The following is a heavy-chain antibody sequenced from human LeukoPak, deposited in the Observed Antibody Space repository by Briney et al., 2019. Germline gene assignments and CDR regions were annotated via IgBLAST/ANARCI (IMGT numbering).Heavy chain of an antibody. D-gene: IGHD3-10*01. V-gene: IGHV4-59*01. CDR3: ASTRRYYYGCMDV. Sequence: PSETLSLTCTVSGASISTYYWSWIRQPPGKGLEWIGYIYYSGSTNYNPSLKSRLTISVDTSKNQFSLKLNSVTATDTAVYYCASTRRYYYGCMDVWGKGTTVTISS. CDR1: GASISTYY. J-gene: IGHJ6*03. CDR2: IYYSGST.